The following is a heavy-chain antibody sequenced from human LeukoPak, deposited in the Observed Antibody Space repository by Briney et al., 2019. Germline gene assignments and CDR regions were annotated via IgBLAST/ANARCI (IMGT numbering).Heavy chain of an antibody. CDR3: AIDMVRGVSMVR. D-gene: IGHD3-10*01. CDR2: ISSSSSYI. V-gene: IGHV3-21*01. Sequence: GGSLRLSCAASGFTFSSYSMNWVRQAPGKGLEWVSSISSSSSYIYYADSVKGRFTISRDNAKNSLYLQMNSLRAEDTAVYYCAIDMVRGVSMVRWGQGTLVTVSS. J-gene: IGHJ4*02. CDR1: GFTFSSYS.